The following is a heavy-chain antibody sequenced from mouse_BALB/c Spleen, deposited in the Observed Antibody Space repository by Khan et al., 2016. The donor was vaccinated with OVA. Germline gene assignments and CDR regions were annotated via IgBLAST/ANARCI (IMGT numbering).Heavy chain of an antibody. Sequence: QIQLVQSGPELKKPGETVKISCKASGYTFTNYGMNWVKQAPGKGLKWMGWINTYTEEPTYADDFKGRFAFSLETSASTAYLQFNNLKNEDTATYCCASGGYWYFDVWGAGTTVTVSS. CDR1: GYTFTNYG. CDR3: ASGGYWYFDV. V-gene: IGHV9-3-1*01. D-gene: IGHD1-1*02. CDR2: INTYTEEP. J-gene: IGHJ1*01.